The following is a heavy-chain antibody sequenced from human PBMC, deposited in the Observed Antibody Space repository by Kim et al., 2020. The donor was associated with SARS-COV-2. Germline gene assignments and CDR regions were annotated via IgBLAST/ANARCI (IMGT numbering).Heavy chain of an antibody. CDR3: AKDRYYYDTSGYYYGDA. J-gene: IGHJ3*01. D-gene: IGHD3-22*01. CDR2: ISGRGGDT. CDR1: GFTFTNYG. V-gene: IGHV3-23*01. Sequence: VGSLRLSCAASGFTFTNYGMNWVRQTPGKGLEWVSTISGRGGDTYYADSVKGRFTISRDNSKNTLYLQMNSLRAEDTAVFYCAKDRYYYDTSGYYYGDA.